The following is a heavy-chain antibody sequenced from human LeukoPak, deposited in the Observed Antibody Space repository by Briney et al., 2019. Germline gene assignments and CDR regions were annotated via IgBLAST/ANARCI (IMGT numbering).Heavy chain of an antibody. J-gene: IGHJ5*02. D-gene: IGHD5-18*01. CDR3: ALGAGYSYTNWFDP. Sequence: SETLSLTCTVSGGSISSSSYYWGWIRQPPGKGLEWIGSIYYSGSTYYNPSLKSRVTISVDTSKNQFSLKLSSVTAADTAVYYCALGAGYSYTNWFDPWGQGTLVTVSS. V-gene: IGHV4-39*01. CDR1: GGSISSSSYY. CDR2: IYYSGST.